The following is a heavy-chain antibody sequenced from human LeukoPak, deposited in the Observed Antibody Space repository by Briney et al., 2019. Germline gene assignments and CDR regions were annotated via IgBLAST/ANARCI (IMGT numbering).Heavy chain of an antibody. CDR1: GFTLGDYG. J-gene: IGHJ4*02. Sequence: PGGSLRLSCTASGFTLGDYGMSWGRQAPGKGLEWVGFIRSKAYGGTTEYAASVKGRFTISRDDSKSIAYLQVNSLKSEDTAVYYCTGSFGELSFFAYWGQGTLVTVSS. V-gene: IGHV3-49*04. D-gene: IGHD3-10*01. CDR2: IRSKAYGGTT. CDR3: TGSFGELSFFAY.